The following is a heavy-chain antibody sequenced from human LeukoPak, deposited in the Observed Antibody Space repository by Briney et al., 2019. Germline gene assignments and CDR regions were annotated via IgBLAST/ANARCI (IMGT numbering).Heavy chain of an antibody. D-gene: IGHD2-2*01. Sequence: SETLSLTCTVSGGSVSSGSYYWSWIRQPPGKGLEWIGYIYYSGSTNYDPSLKSRVTISVDTSKNQFSLKLSSVTAADTAVYYCARAGYCSSKRLGCIDAFDIWGQGTMVTVSS. CDR2: IYYSGST. CDR1: GGSVSSGSYY. J-gene: IGHJ3*02. V-gene: IGHV4-61*01. CDR3: ARAGYCSSKRLGCIDAFDI.